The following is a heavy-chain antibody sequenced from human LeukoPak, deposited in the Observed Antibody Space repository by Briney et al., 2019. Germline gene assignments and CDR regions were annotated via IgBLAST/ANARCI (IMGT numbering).Heavy chain of an antibody. V-gene: IGHV4-59*08. J-gene: IGHJ5*02. CDR3: ARRLRGVGDWFDP. CDR2: IYYSGST. CDR1: GGSISSYY. D-gene: IGHD1-26*01. Sequence: SETLSLTCTVSGGSISSYYWSWIRQPPGKGLEWIGYIYYSGSTNYNPSLKSRVTISVDTSKNQFSLKLSSVTAADTAVYYCARRLRGVGDWFDPWGQGTLVTVSS.